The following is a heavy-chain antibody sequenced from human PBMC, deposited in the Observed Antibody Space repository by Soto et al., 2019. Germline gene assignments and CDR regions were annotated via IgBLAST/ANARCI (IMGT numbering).Heavy chain of an antibody. J-gene: IGHJ4*02. D-gene: IGHD1-26*01. CDR2: IIPILGTA. Sequence: ASVKVSCKASGVTVSSSSINWVRQAPGQGREWLGEIIPILGTANSAQKFQGSVTVTGDDSTSTAYRELSSLRSEDTAVYYCARDGGSHSGGIVYWGEVALVTVSS. CDR3: ARDGGSHSGGIVY. V-gene: IGHV1-69*13. CDR1: GVTVSSSS.